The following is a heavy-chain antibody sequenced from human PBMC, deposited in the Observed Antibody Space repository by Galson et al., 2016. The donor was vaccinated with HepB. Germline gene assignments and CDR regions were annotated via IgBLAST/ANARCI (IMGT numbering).Heavy chain of an antibody. CDR1: GLTVSRSY. CDR2: ISSSSSYI. D-gene: IGHD6-6*01. Sequence: SLRLSCAASGLTVSRSYMSWVRQAPGKGLEWVSSISSSSSYIYYADSVKGRFTISRDNAKNSLYLQMNSLRAEDTAVYYCARDLRRSSSSSDYWGQGTLVTVSS. J-gene: IGHJ4*02. V-gene: IGHV3-21*06. CDR3: ARDLRRSSSSSDY.